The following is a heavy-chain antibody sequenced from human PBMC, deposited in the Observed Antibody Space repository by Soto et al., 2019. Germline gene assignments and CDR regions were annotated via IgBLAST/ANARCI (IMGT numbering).Heavy chain of an antibody. J-gene: IGHJ4*02. CDR1: GFTFSSYA. CDR2: ISYDGSNK. CDR3: AREQGLSRPLDY. Sequence: QVQLVESGGGVVQPGRSLRLSCAASGFTFSSYAMHWVRQAPGKGLEWVAVISYDGSNKYYADSVKGRFTISRDNSKNTLYLQMNSLRAEDTAVYYCAREQGLSRPLDYWGQGTLVTVSS. D-gene: IGHD2-21*02. V-gene: IGHV3-30-3*01.